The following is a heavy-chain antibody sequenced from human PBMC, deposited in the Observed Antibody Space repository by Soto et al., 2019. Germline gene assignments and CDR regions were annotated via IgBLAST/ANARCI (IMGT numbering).Heavy chain of an antibody. CDR3: AKVGSNYYYYGMDV. Sequence: EVQLLESGGGLVQPGGSLRLSCAASGFTFSSYAMSWVRQAPGKGLEWVSAISGSGGSAYYTDSVKGRFTISRDNSKNTLYLQMNSLRAEDTAVYYCAKVGSNYYYYGMDVWGQGTTVTVSS. V-gene: IGHV3-23*01. J-gene: IGHJ6*02. CDR2: ISGSGGSA. D-gene: IGHD4-4*01. CDR1: GFTFSSYA.